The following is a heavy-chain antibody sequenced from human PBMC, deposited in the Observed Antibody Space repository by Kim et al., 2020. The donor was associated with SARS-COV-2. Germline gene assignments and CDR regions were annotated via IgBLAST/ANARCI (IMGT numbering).Heavy chain of an antibody. CDR2: IYGDGSSA. CDR1: GFTFSTFW. J-gene: IGHJ3*01. Sequence: GGSLRLSCAASGFTFSTFWMHWVRQVPGKGLVWVSTIYGDGSSAFYADSVKGRFTISRDAAKNTLFLLMDSLRVEDTAVYYCVRESGDSEPYSWGFDVWGEGTMVTVSP. V-gene: IGHV3-74*01. D-gene: IGHD4-17*01. CDR3: VRESGDSEPYSWGFDV.